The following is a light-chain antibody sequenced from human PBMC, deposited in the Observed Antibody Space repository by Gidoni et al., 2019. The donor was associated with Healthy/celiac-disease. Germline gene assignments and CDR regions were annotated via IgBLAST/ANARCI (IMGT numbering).Light chain of an antibody. V-gene: IGKV3-20*01. Sequence: ASQSVSSSYLAWYQQKPGQAPRLLTYGASSRATGIPDRFSGSGSGTDFTLTISRLEPEDFAVYYCQQYGSSPQTFGQGTKVEIK. CDR3: QQYGSSPQT. CDR2: GAS. J-gene: IGKJ1*01. CDR1: QSVSSSY.